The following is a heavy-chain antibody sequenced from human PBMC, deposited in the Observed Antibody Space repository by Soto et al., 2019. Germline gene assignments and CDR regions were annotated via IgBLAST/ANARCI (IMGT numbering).Heavy chain of an antibody. Sequence: GGSLRLSCTGSGFTFGDFGMSWFRQAPGKGLEWLSFIRSKGYGGTTESAASVRGRFITSRDDSKSIAYLQMNSLKTEDTAVYYCASLTSWSQEYYYGLDVWGLGTTVTVSS. V-gene: IGHV3-49*03. CDR1: GFTFGDFG. CDR3: ASLTSWSQEYYYGLDV. D-gene: IGHD2-2*01. CDR2: IRSKGYGGTT. J-gene: IGHJ6*02.